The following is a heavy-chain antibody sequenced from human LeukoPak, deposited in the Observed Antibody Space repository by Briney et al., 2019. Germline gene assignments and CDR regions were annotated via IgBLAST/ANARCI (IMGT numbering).Heavy chain of an antibody. V-gene: IGHV4-39*01. Sequence: SETLSLTCTVSGGSISSSSYYWGWIRQPPGKGLEWIGSIYYSGSTYYNPSLKSRVTISVDTSKNQFSLKLSSVTAADTAVYYCACGLSVHNGNYFDYWGQGTLVTVSS. CDR2: IYYSGST. D-gene: IGHD1-26*01. CDR1: GGSISSSSYY. CDR3: ACGLSVHNGNYFDY. J-gene: IGHJ4*02.